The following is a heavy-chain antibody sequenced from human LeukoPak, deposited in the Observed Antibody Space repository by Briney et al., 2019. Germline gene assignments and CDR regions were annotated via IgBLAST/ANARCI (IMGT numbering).Heavy chain of an antibody. CDR1: GFIFNSNA. D-gene: IGHD3-22*01. Sequence: WGSLRLSCAASGFIFNSNAMTWVRQAPGKGLEWVSAISENGGGTYYADSVKGRFTISRDNSRNTLYLQMNSLRAEDTALYYCAKNYYASTGYDYWGQGTLVTVSS. CDR3: AKNYYASTGYDY. V-gene: IGHV3-23*01. CDR2: ISENGGGT. J-gene: IGHJ4*02.